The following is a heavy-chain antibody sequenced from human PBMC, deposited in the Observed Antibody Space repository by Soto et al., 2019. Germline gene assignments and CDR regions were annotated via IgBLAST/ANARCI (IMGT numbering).Heavy chain of an antibody. CDR2: ISVTSGT. CDR1: GFTFSSYA. Sequence: GGSLRLSCAASGFTFSSYAMNWVRQAPGKGPEWVSHISVTSGTYYADSVKGRFTISRDNSKNTLFLQMNSLRAEDTAVYYCAKSLNTATSFDYWGQGTPVTVSS. CDR3: AKSLNTATSFDY. V-gene: IGHV3-23*01. J-gene: IGHJ4*02.